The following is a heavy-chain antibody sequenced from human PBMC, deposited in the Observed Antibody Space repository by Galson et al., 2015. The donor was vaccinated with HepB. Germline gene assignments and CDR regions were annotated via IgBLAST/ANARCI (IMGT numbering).Heavy chain of an antibody. CDR1: GFTFSSYA. CDR3: VKDSVFSAILGIFDY. CDR2: ISSNGGST. J-gene: IGHJ4*02. V-gene: IGHV3-64D*06. D-gene: IGHD3-16*01. Sequence: SLRLSCAASGFTFSSYAMHWVRQAPGKGLEYVSAISSNGGSTYYADSVKGRFTISRDNSKNTLYLQMSSLRAEDTAVYYCVKDSVFSAILGIFDYWGQGTLVTVSS.